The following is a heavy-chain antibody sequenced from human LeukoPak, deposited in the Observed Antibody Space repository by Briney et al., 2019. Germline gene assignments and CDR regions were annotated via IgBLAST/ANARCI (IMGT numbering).Heavy chain of an antibody. Sequence: ASVKVSCKASGYTFTGYYMHWVRQAPGQGLEWMGRINPNSGGTNYAQKFQGRVTMTRDTSISTAYMELSRPRSDDTAVYYCARDYDYGDYGVYWGQGTLVTVSS. CDR3: ARDYDYGDYGVY. V-gene: IGHV1-2*06. CDR1: GYTFTGYY. CDR2: INPNSGGT. D-gene: IGHD4-17*01. J-gene: IGHJ4*02.